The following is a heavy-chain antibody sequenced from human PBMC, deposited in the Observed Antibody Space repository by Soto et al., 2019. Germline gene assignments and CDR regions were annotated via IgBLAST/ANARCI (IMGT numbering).Heavy chain of an antibody. CDR3: ARDPGYGSGSYPYYYYGMDV. V-gene: IGHV3-33*01. CDR1: GFTFSSYG. Sequence: QVQLVESGGGVVQPGRSLRLSCAASGFTFSSYGMHWVRQAPGKGLEWVAVIWYDGSNKYYADSVKGRFTISRDNSKNTLYLQMNSLRAEDTAVYYCARDPGYGSGSYPYYYYGMDVW. D-gene: IGHD3-10*01. CDR2: IWYDGSNK. J-gene: IGHJ6*01.